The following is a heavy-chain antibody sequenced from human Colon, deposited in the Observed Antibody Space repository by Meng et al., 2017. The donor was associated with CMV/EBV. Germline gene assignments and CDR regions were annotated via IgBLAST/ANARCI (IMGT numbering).Heavy chain of an antibody. Sequence: QVQLQQWGAGLLKPSETLFLTCAVYGESFSGYYWTWIRQPPGRGLEWIGESYYTGSTNYSPSLKSRVTISLDTSKNQFSLKLNSVTAADTAVYYCARATKSSCWEVLDYWGHGTLVTVSS. V-gene: IGHV4-34*01. CDR1: GESFSGYY. D-gene: IGHD2-2*01. CDR2: SYYTGST. J-gene: IGHJ4*01. CDR3: ARATKSSCWEVLDY.